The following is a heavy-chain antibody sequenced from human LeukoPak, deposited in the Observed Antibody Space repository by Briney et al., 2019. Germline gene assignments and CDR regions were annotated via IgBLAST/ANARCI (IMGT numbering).Heavy chain of an antibody. Sequence: SETLSLTCTVSGDSVTSSSYHWGWIRQPPGEGLEWIGSIYYTGSTYYDPSLKSRVTISVDTSKNQFSLRVSSVTAADSAVYYCARLRGGSPGDYWGQGTLVTVSS. CDR3: ARLRGGSPGDY. J-gene: IGHJ4*02. CDR2: IYYTGST. D-gene: IGHD2-15*01. V-gene: IGHV4-39*01. CDR1: GDSVTSSSYH.